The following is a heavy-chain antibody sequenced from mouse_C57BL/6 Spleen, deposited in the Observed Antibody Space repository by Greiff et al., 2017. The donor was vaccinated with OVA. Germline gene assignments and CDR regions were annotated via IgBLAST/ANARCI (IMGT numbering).Heavy chain of an antibody. J-gene: IGHJ4*01. Sequence: QVQLQQSGPELVKPGASVKISCKASGYAFSSSWMNWVKQRPGKGLEWIGRIYPGDGDTNYNGKFKGKATLTADKSSSTAYMQLSSLTSEDSAVYFCARSLRSYDAMDYWGQGTSVTVSS. D-gene: IGHD1-1*01. CDR2: IYPGDGDT. CDR3: ARSLRSYDAMDY. V-gene: IGHV1-82*01. CDR1: GYAFSSSW.